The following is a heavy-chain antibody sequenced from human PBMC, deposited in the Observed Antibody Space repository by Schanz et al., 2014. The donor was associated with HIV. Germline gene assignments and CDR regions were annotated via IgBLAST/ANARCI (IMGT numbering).Heavy chain of an antibody. CDR1: GYTFIGYY. D-gene: IGHD3-16*02. CDR3: APCRCDGELSLLRY. Sequence: QVQLVQSGAAVKKPGASVKVSCKASGYTFIGYYMPWVRQAPGQGLEWMGWINPDNAGRNYAQKFQGRVTMTRDTSISTAFMELSRLRSDDTAVYYCAPCRCDGELSLLRYWGQGTLVTVSS. J-gene: IGHJ4*02. CDR2: INPDNAGR. V-gene: IGHV1-2*02.